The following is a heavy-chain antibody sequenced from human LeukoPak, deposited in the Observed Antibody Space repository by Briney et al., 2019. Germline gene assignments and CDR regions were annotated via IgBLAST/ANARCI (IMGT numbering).Heavy chain of an antibody. V-gene: IGHV3-66*01. J-gene: IGHJ4*02. CDR1: GFTVSLNS. Sequence: PGGSLRLSYAASGFTVSLNSMNWVRQAPGKGLEWLSIIYSGDNTYSADSVKGRFTISRDNSRNTLYLQMNSLRAEDTAVYFCARGPVLHWFGKLLVPQTYYFDYWGQGTLVTVSS. CDR2: IYSGDNT. CDR3: ARGPVLHWFGKLLVPQTYYFDY. D-gene: IGHD3-10*01.